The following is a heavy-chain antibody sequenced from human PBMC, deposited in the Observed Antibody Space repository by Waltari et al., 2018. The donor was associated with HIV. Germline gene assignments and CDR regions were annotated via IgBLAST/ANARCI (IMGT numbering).Heavy chain of an antibody. J-gene: IGHJ5*02. V-gene: IGHV3-23*01. Sequence: EVRLFESGGVLVQPGGSLRLSCAASGVAFSNYSMTWGRQAPGKGLQWVSTISSNGITAYHADSVKGRFTISRDNSKNTLSLQMKSLRVEDTALYFCAKDLWDLTVIRGAFWFDPWGQGTLVTVSS. CDR1: GVAFSNYS. CDR2: ISSNGITA. D-gene: IGHD1-20*01. CDR3: AKDLWDLTVIRGAFWFDP.